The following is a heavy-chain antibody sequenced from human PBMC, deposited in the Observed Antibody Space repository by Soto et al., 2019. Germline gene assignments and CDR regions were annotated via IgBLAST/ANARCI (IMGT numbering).Heavy chain of an antibody. D-gene: IGHD3-3*01. J-gene: IGHJ6*01. CDR3: ARGGNYDFWSGYWSYYYYGMDV. CDR1: GYTFTSYG. V-gene: IGHV1-18*04. Sequence: ASVKVSCKASGYTFTSYGISWVRQAPGQGLEWMGWISAYNGSTNYAQKHQGIVTMSTDTSTSTAYMELSSLRSEDTAVYYCARGGNYDFWSGYWSYYYYGMDVGGQGTTVTVSS. CDR2: ISAYNGST.